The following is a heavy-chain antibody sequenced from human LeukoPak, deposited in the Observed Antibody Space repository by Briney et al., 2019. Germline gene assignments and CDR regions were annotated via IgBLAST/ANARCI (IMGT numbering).Heavy chain of an antibody. CDR2: ISGSGGST. J-gene: IGHJ6*02. D-gene: IGHD6-13*01. CDR1: GFTFSSYA. CDR3: AKDYAAAGTEYYYYYGMDV. Sequence: GGSLRLSCAASGFTFSSYAMSWVRQAPGKGLEWVSAISGSGGSTYYADSVKDRFTISRDNSKNTLYLQMNSLRAEDTAVYYCAKDYAAAGTEYYYYYGMDVWGQGTTVTVSS. V-gene: IGHV3-23*01.